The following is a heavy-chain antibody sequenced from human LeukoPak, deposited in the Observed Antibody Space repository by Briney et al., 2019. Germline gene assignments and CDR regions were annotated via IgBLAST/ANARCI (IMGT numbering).Heavy chain of an antibody. V-gene: IGHV4-30-2*03. CDR2: IYHSGST. CDR3: ARQADLDAFDI. Sequence: SETLSLTCAVSGGSISSGGYSWSWIRQPPGKGLEWIGYIYHSGSTYYNPSLKSRVTISVDTSKNQFSLKLSSVTAADTAVYYCARQADLDAFDIWGQGTMVTVFS. J-gene: IGHJ3*02. CDR1: GGSISSGGYS.